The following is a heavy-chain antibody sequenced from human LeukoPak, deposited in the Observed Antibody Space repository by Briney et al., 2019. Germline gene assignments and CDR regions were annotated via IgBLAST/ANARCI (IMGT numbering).Heavy chain of an antibody. J-gene: IGHJ5*02. D-gene: IGHD3-16*01. V-gene: IGHV3-48*03. Sequence: GGSLRLSCAASGFTFSSYEMNWVRQAPGKGLEWVSYISSSGSTIYYADSVKGRFTISRDNAKNSLYLQMNSLRDEDTAVYYCARVGGSISPDWFDPWGQGTLVTVSS. CDR1: GFTFSSYE. CDR3: ARVGGSISPDWFDP. CDR2: ISSSGSTI.